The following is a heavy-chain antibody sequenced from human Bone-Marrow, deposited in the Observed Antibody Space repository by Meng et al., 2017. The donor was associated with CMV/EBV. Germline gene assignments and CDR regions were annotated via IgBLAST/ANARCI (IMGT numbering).Heavy chain of an antibody. Sequence: ASVKVSCKASGYTFTSYGINWVRQAPGQGLEWMGWIRVYNGDTKYAQKFQGRVTMTTDRSTSTAYMELRSLRSDDTAVYYCARRGPSYCGVDCLAWFDPWGQGTLVTVSS. V-gene: IGHV1-18*01. CDR2: IRVYNGDT. D-gene: IGHD2-21*01. CDR3: ARRGPSYCGVDCLAWFDP. J-gene: IGHJ5*02. CDR1: GYTFTSYG.